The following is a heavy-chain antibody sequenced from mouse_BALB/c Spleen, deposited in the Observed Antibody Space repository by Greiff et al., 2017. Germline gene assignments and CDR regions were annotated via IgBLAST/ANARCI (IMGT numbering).Heavy chain of an antibody. D-gene: IGHD1-3*01. J-gene: IGHJ2*01. CDR3: ARGSSCDY. CDR2: ISSGGST. V-gene: IGHV5-6-5*01. Sequence: EVQLVESGGGLVKPGGSLKLSCAASGFTFSSYAMSWVRQTPEKRLEWVASISSGGSTYYPDSVKGRFTISRDNARNILYLQMSSLRSEDTAMYYCARGSSCDYRGQGTTLTVSS. CDR1: GFTFSSYA.